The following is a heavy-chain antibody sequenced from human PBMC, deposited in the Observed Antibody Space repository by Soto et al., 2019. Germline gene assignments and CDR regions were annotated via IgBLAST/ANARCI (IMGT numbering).Heavy chain of an antibody. D-gene: IGHD3-3*01. J-gene: IGHJ6*02. CDR2: MNPNSGNT. V-gene: IGHV1-8*01. CDR1: GYTFTSYD. Sequence: QVQLVQSGAEVKKPGASVKVSCKASGYTFTSYDINWVRQATGQGLEWMGWMNPNSGNTGYAQKFQGRVTMTRNTSISTADMELSSLRSEDTAVYYCARGGVDRDYYYYGMDVWGQGTTVTVSS. CDR3: ARGGVDRDYYYYGMDV.